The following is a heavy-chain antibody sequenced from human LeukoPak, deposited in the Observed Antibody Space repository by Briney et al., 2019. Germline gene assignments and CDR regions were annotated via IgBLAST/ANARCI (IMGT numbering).Heavy chain of an antibody. D-gene: IGHD5-24*01. CDR2: IYYSGST. V-gene: IGHV4-39*07. J-gene: IGHJ3*02. Sequence: PSETLSLTCTVSGGSISSSSYYWGWIRQPPGKGLEWIGSIYYSGSTYYNPSLKSRVTISVDTSKNQFSLKLSSVTAADTAVYYCARDPSIIPFDIWGQGTMVTVSS. CDR3: ARDPSIIPFDI. CDR1: GGSISSSSYY.